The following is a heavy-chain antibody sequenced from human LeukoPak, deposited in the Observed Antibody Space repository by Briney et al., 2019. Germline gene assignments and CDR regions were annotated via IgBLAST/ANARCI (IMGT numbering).Heavy chain of an antibody. D-gene: IGHD1-14*01. J-gene: IGHJ4*02. CDR3: AREEPFYFDY. Sequence: GGSLRLSCAASGFTFSSYWMQWVRQAPGKGLVWVSRIDGDGSSTNYADSVKGRFTISRDNAKNTLYLQMNSLRAEDTAVYYCAREEPFYFDYWGQGTLVTVSS. CDR2: IDGDGSST. V-gene: IGHV3-74*01. CDR1: GFTFSSYW.